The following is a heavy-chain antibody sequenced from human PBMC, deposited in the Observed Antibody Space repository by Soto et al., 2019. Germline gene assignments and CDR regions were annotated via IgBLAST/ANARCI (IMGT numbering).Heavy chain of an antibody. V-gene: IGHV3-30*18. Sequence: GGSLRLSCAASGFTFSSYGMHWVRQAPGKGLEWVAVISYDGSNKYYADSVKGRFTISRDNSKNTLYLQMNSLRAEDTAVYYCAKSYVAWEPDPDAFDIWGQGTMVTVS. J-gene: IGHJ3*02. CDR2: ISYDGSNK. CDR1: GFTFSSYG. CDR3: AKSYVAWEPDPDAFDI. D-gene: IGHD1-26*01.